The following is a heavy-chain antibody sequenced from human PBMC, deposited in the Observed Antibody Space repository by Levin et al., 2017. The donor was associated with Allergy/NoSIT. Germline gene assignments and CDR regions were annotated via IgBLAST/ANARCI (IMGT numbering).Heavy chain of an antibody. D-gene: IGHD6-6*01. CDR3: AKDMGQLVGVLAFDI. CDR1: GFTFDDYA. J-gene: IGHJ3*02. V-gene: IGHV3-9*01. CDR2: ISWNSGSI. Sequence: SLKISCAASGFTFDDYAMHWVRQAPGKGLEWVSGISWNSGSIGYADSVKGRFTISRDNAKNSLYLQMNSLRAEDTALYYCAKDMGQLVGVLAFDIWGQGTMVTVSS.